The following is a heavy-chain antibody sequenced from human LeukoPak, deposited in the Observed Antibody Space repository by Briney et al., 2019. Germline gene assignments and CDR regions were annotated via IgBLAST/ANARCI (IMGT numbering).Heavy chain of an antibody. CDR2: IIPIFGTA. J-gene: IGHJ4*02. CDR3: ARRVLRRGYSGYGGLDY. Sequence: GASVRVSCKASGYTFTSYYMHWVRQAPGQGLERMGGIIPIFGTANYAQKFQGRVTITADESTSTAYMELSSLRSEDTAVYYCARRVLRRGYSGYGGLDYWGQGTLVTVSS. D-gene: IGHD5-12*01. V-gene: IGHV1-69*13. CDR1: GYTFTSYY.